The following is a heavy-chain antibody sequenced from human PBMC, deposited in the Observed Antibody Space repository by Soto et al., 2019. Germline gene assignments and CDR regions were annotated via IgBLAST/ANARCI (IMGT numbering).Heavy chain of an antibody. J-gene: IGHJ4*02. Sequence: QVQLVESGGRVAQPGRSLRLSCVGSGFTFRTSGMHWVRQAPGKGLEWVAVALNDGSSKFYADSVKGRFTISRDDSKNTLYLEMYRLRAEDTAVYYCVKYVGIAVALDSWGPGTLVTVSA. V-gene: IGHV3-30*18. CDR1: GFTFRTSG. D-gene: IGHD6-19*01. CDR2: ALNDGSSK. CDR3: VKYVGIAVALDS.